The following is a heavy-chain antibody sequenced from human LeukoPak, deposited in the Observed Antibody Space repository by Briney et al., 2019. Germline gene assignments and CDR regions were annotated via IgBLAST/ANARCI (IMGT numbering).Heavy chain of an antibody. CDR1: GHTFTSYG. J-gene: IGHJ5*02. D-gene: IGHD6-13*01. CDR3: ARYSSRLNWFDP. V-gene: IGHV1-18*01. Sequence: GASVKVSCKASGHTFTSYGITWVRQAPGQGLEWMGWISAYNDNTNYAQKLQGRVTMTTDTSTSTAYMELRSLRSDDTAVYYCARYSSRLNWFDPWGQGTLVTASS. CDR2: ISAYNDNT.